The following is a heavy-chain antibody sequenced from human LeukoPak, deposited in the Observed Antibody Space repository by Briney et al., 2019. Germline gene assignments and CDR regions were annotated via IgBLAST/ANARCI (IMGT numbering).Heavy chain of an antibody. CDR1: GYTLTELS. CDR2: FDPEDGET. V-gene: IGHV1-24*01. J-gene: IGHJ4*02. D-gene: IGHD3-10*01. Sequence: ASVKVSCKVSGYTLTELSMHWVRQAPGKGLEWMGGFDPEDGETIYAQKFQGRVTMTEDTSTDTAYTELSSLRSEDTAVYYCATVSFGSGSPLMGYFDYWGQGTLVTVSS. CDR3: ATVSFGSGSPLMGYFDY.